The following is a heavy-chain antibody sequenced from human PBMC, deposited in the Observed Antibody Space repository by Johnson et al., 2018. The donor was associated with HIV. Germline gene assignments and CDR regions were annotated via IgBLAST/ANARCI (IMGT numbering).Heavy chain of an antibody. J-gene: IGHJ3*02. CDR3: TTDSGWVPLEAFDI. Sequence: VQLVESGGGLVQPGGSLRLSCAASGFTFSSYAMSWVRQAPGKGLEWVSVIYSGGSTYYADSVKGRFTISRDNSKNTLYLQMNSLKTEDTAVYYCTTDSGWVPLEAFDIWGQGTMVTVSS. CDR2: IYSGGST. V-gene: IGHV3-23*03. D-gene: IGHD6-19*01. CDR1: GFTFSSYA.